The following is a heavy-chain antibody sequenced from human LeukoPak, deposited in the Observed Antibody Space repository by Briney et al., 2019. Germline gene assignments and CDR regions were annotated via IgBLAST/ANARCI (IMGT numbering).Heavy chain of an antibody. CDR2: ISAYNGNT. CDR3: ARPPSTYDSSGLDY. CDR1: GYTFTSYG. J-gene: IGHJ4*02. Sequence: ASVKVSCKASGYTFTSYGISWVRQAPGQGLECMGWISAYNGNTNYAQKLQGRVTMTTDTSTSTAYMELRSLRSDDTAVYYCARPPSTYDSSGLDYWGQGTLVTVSS. D-gene: IGHD3-22*01. V-gene: IGHV1-18*01.